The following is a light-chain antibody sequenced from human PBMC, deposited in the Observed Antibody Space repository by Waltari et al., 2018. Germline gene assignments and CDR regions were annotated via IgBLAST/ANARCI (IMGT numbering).Light chain of an antibody. J-gene: IGKJ1*01. CDR2: GAS. V-gene: IGKV3-20*01. CDR1: QSVSRA. Sequence: EIVLTQSPGTLSLSLGERATLSCRASQSVSRALTWYQQKPGQAPRLLIDGASTRAPGIPDRFSGSGSGTDFSRTISRLEPDDFAVYYCQHYLRLPVTFGQGTTVEI. CDR3: QHYLRLPVT.